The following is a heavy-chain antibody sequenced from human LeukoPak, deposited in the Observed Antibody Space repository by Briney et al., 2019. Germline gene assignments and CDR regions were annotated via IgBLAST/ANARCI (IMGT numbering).Heavy chain of an antibody. CDR2: INPNTGGT. CDR3: ARDLYYYDSSGYFH. CDR1: GYTFTDYY. V-gene: IGHV1-2*02. Sequence: ASVKVSCKASGYTFTDYYIHWVRQAPGQGLEWMGWINPNTGGTNYAQKFQGRVTMTRDKSISTVYMELRRLRADDTAVYYCARDLYYYDSSGYFHWGPGTLVTVSS. D-gene: IGHD3-22*01. J-gene: IGHJ4*02.